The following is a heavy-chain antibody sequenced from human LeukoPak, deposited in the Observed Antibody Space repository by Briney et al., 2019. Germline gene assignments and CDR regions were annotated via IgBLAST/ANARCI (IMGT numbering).Heavy chain of an antibody. J-gene: IGHJ5*02. CDR2: ISAGGRT. CDR1: GASIASGSYH. CDR3: TRGGPDNGGSFDT. D-gene: IGHD4-23*01. Sequence: SETLSLTCAISGASIASGSYHWDWIRQPAGSRPEYIGRISAGGRTNYNPSLKSRLTISMDTSKNHVSLGLSSVTAADTAVYYCTRGGPDNGGSFDTWGQGILVTVSS. V-gene: IGHV4-61*02.